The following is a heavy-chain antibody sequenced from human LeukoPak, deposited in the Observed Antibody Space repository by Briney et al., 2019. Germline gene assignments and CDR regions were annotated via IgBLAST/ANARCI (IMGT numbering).Heavy chain of an antibody. D-gene: IGHD4-17*01. CDR1: GFTFSSYS. CDR2: ISSSSSTI. CDR3: ARGSYGDYEY. Sequence: GGSLRLSCAASGFTFSSYSMNWVRQAPGKGLEWVSYISSSSSTIYYADSVKGRFTISRDNAKNSLYLQMNSLRAEDTAVYFCARGSYGDYEYWGQGTLVTVSS. V-gene: IGHV3-48*04. J-gene: IGHJ4*02.